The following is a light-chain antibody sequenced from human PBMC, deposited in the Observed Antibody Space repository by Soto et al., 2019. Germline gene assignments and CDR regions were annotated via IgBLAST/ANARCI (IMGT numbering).Light chain of an antibody. CDR3: TSYTSSITYV. J-gene: IGLJ1*01. CDR1: SSDVGGYNY. CDR2: EVN. Sequence: QSALTQPASVSGSPGQSITISCTGTSSDVGGYNYVSWYQQHPGKAPKLMIYEVNNRPSGVSNRFSGSKSGNTAPLTISGLQAEDEADYYCTSYTSSITYVFGTGTKLTVL. V-gene: IGLV2-14*01.